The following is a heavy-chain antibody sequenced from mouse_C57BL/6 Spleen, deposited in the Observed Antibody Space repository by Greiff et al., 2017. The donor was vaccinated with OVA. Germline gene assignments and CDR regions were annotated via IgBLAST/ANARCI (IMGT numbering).Heavy chain of an antibody. CDR1: GYSITSGYY. J-gene: IGHJ3*01. CDR2: ISYDGSN. V-gene: IGHV3-6*01. Sequence: VQLQQSGPGLVKPSQSLSLTCSVTGYSITSGYYWNWIRQFPGNKLEWMGYISYDGSNNYNPSLKNRISITRDTSKNQFFLKLNSVTTEDTATYYCARGYDYDEGAWLAYWGQGTLVTVSA. CDR3: ARGYDYDEGAWLAY. D-gene: IGHD2-4*01.